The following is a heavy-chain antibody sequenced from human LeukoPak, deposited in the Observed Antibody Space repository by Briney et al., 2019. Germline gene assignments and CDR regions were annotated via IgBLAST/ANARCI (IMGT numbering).Heavy chain of an antibody. Sequence: GGSLRLSCAASGFTFSSSWMHWVRQAPGKGLVWVSRISPDGSTTNYADSVKGRFTISRDNANNMLYLLMNSLRVDDTAVYYCVRALLGTSDYWGQGTLVTVSS. CDR2: ISPDGSTT. D-gene: IGHD7-27*01. J-gene: IGHJ4*02. CDR1: GFTFSSSW. CDR3: VRALLGTSDY. V-gene: IGHV3-74*01.